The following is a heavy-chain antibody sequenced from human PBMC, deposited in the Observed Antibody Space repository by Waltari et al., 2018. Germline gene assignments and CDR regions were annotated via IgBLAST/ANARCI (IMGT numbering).Heavy chain of an antibody. D-gene: IGHD2-8*02. CDR3: ATGPAAWWAFDV. Sequence: QVQLVQSGPEVREPGASVTVSCKASGHTSTLYDINWVRQAPGEGLEWIGWMNPNNGDTAFAQKLQGRVTLARNTSISTAYMELSSLTSDDTAMYYCATGPAAWWAFDVWGQGT. V-gene: IGHV1-8*01. CDR2: MNPNNGDT. J-gene: IGHJ3*01. CDR1: GHTSTLYD.